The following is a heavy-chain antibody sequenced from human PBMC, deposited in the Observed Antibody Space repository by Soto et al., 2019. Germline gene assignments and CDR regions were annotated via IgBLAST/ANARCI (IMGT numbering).Heavy chain of an antibody. J-gene: IGHJ4*02. V-gene: IGHV3-53*01. CDR2: IYSGGST. CDR3: ARLPPGAREPHIDY. D-gene: IGHD1-1*01. CDR1: GFTVSSNY. Sequence: GGSLRLSCAASGFTVSSNYMSWVRQAPGKGLEWVSVIYSGGSTYYADSVKGRFTISRDNSKNTLYLQMNSLRAEDTAVYYCARLPPGAREPHIDYWGQGTLVTVSS.